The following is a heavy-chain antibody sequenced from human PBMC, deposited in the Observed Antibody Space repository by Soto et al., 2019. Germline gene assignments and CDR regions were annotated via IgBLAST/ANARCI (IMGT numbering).Heavy chain of an antibody. Sequence: GSLRLSCAASGFTFSSYGMHWVRQAPGKGLEWVAVISYDGRNKYYADAVKGRITISRDNSKNTLYLQMSSLRAEDTAVYYCVKDGSSGWPYFYDMDVWGQGTTVTVSS. CDR2: ISYDGRNK. D-gene: IGHD6-19*01. CDR1: GFTFSSYG. CDR3: VKDGSSGWPYFYDMDV. V-gene: IGHV3-30*18. J-gene: IGHJ6*02.